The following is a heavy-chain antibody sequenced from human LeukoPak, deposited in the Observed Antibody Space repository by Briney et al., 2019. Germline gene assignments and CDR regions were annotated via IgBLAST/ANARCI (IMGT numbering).Heavy chain of an antibody. CDR2: INTNTGNP. D-gene: IGHD3-22*01. V-gene: IGHV7-4-1*02. CDR3: ARGDYETHGYQTR. J-gene: IGHJ4*02. Sequence: ASVKVSCKASGYIFTSYVLHWVRQAPGQGLEWMGWINTNTGNPTYAQGFTGRFVFSLDASVSTAYLQISSLKADDTAMYYCARGDYETHGYQTRWGQGTLVTVSS. CDR1: GYIFTSYV.